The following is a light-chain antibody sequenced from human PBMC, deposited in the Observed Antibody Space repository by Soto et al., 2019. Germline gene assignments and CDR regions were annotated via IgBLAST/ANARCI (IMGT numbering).Light chain of an antibody. J-gene: IGKJ2*01. V-gene: IGKV3-20*01. Sequence: ENVLTQSPGTLSLSPGERATLSCRASQSVDSSYLAWYQQKPGQAPRLLIYGTSTRATGIPDRFSGSGSGTDFTLTINRLEPEDFAVYYCQQYGSSLYTFGQGTKLPIK. CDR2: GTS. CDR1: QSVDSSY. CDR3: QQYGSSLYT.